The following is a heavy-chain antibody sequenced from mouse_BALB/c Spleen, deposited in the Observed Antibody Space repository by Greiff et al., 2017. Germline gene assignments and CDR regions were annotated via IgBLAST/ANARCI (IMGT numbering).Heavy chain of an antibody. CDR3: ARGRYGNSWFAY. CDR1: GFTFSSYA. Sequence: EVHLVESGGGLVKPGGSLKLSCAASGFTFSSYAMSWVRQTPEKRLEWVASISSGGSTYYPDSVKGRFTISRDNARNILYLQMSSLRSEDTAMYYCARGRYGNSWFAYWGQGTTLTVSS. D-gene: IGHD2-1*01. J-gene: IGHJ2*01. CDR2: ISSGGST. V-gene: IGHV5-6-5*01.